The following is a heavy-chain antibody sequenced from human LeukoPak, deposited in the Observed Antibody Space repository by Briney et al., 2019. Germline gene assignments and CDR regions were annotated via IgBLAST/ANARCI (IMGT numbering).Heavy chain of an antibody. J-gene: IGHJ4*02. Sequence: GGSLRLSCAASGFTFVGNAVTWVRQAPGKGLEWVSTIIGSGDTYYADSVKGRFTISRDDSKSTLSLQMNSLRAEDTALYYCAKKYYYGSGSYIFHFDHWGQGTPVTVSS. CDR2: IIGSGDT. CDR3: AKKYYYGSGSYIFHFDH. CDR1: GFTFVGNA. V-gene: IGHV3-23*01. D-gene: IGHD3-10*01.